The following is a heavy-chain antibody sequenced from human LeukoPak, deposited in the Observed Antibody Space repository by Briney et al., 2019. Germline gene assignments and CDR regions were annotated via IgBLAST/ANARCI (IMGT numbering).Heavy chain of an antibody. D-gene: IGHD6-13*01. CDR2: IYYSGST. J-gene: IGHJ2*01. Sequence: SETLSLTCTVSGGSISSSSYYWGWIRQPPGRGLEWIGSIYYSGSTYYNPSLKSRVTISVDTSKNQFSLKLSSVTAADTAVYYCARGEAAAAADWYFDLWGRGTLVTVSS. V-gene: IGHV4-39*07. CDR1: GGSISSSSYY. CDR3: ARGEAAAAADWYFDL.